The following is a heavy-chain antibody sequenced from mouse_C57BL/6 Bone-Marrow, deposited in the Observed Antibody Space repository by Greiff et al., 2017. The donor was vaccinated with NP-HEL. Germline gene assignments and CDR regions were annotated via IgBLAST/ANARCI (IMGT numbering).Heavy chain of an antibody. CDR1: GYAFTNYL. V-gene: IGHV1-54*01. CDR2: INPGSGGT. CDR3: ARSPYDPWFAY. D-gene: IGHD2-3*01. J-gene: IGHJ3*01. Sequence: QVQLKESGAELVRPGTSVKVSCKASGYAFTNYLIEWVKQRPGQGLEWIGVINPGSGGTNYNEKFKGKATLTADKSSSTAYMQLSSLTSEDSAVYFCARSPYDPWFAYWGQGTLVTVSA.